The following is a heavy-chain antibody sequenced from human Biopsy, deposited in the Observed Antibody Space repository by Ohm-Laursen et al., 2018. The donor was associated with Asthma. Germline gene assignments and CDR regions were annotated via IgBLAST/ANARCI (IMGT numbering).Heavy chain of an antibody. V-gene: IGHV3-53*01. CDR1: GFAVSRDH. D-gene: IGHD3-22*01. CDR3: ARGDSSNWSHYYFDY. CDR2: IYSGGTS. Sequence: SLRLSCAASGFAVSRDHMCWVRQAPGKGLEWVSVIYSGGTSHTADSERGRFTISRDYSKNTLYLQMHSLRAEDTAVYYCARGDSSNWSHYYFDYWGQGTLVTVSS. J-gene: IGHJ4*02.